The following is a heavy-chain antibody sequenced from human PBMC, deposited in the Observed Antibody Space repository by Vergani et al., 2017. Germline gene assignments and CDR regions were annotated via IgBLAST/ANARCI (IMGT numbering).Heavy chain of an antibody. V-gene: IGHV3-30-3*01. D-gene: IGHD6-19*01. Sequence: QVQLVESGGGVVQPGRSLRLSCAASGFTFSSYAMHWVRQAPGKGLEWVAVISYDGSNKYYADSVKGRFTISRDNSKNTLYLQMNSLRAEDTAVYYCANLGLAVAGLFDYWGQGTLVTVSS. J-gene: IGHJ4*02. CDR2: ISYDGSNK. CDR3: ANLGLAVAGLFDY. CDR1: GFTFSSYA.